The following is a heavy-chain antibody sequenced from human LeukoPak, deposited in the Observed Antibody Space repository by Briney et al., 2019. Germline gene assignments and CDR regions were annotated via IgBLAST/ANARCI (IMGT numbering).Heavy chain of an antibody. CDR2: TRTKAKDYTT. V-gene: IGHV3-72*01. D-gene: IGHD4-17*01. J-gene: IGHJ6*02. CDR3: ARGPTVTFNYHYGMDV. CDR1: GFTFSDHH. Sequence: PGGSLRLSCATSGFTFSDHHMDWVRQAPGKGLEWVARTRTKAKDYTTEYAASVKGRFTVSRDESMHSLYLQMNSLKTEDTAVYYCARGPTVTFNYHYGMDVWGQGTTVTVSS.